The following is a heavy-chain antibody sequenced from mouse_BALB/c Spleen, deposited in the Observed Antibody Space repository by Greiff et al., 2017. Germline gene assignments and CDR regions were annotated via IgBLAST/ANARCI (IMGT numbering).Heavy chain of an antibody. J-gene: IGHJ2*01. D-gene: IGHD2-2*01. CDR2: INPSTGYT. V-gene: IGHV1-7*01. Sequence: QVQLQQSGAELAKPGASVKMSCKASGYTFTSYWMHWVKQRPGQGLEWIGYINPSTGYTEYNQKFKDKATLTADKSSSTAYMQLSSLTSEDSAVYYCARGYGGYYFDYWGQGTTLTVSS. CDR3: ARGYGGYYFDY. CDR1: GYTFTSYW.